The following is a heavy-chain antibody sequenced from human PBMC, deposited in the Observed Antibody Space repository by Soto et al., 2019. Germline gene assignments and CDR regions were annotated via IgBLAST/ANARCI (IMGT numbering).Heavy chain of an antibody. V-gene: IGHV3-21*01. D-gene: IGHD5-12*01. Sequence: GGSLRLSCAASGFTFSSYSMNWVRQAPGKGLEWVSSISSSSSYIYYADSEKGRFTISRDNAKNSLYLQMNSLRAEDTVVYYCARDNGGYSGYDPYFDYWGQGTLVTVSS. J-gene: IGHJ4*02. CDR1: GFTFSSYS. CDR3: ARDNGGYSGYDPYFDY. CDR2: ISSSSSYI.